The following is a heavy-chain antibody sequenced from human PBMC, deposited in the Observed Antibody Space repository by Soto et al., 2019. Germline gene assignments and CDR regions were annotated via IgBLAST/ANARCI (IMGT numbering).Heavy chain of an antibody. CDR2: IYYSGST. CDR3: ARDRRGGYYDFWSGYVGYYYGMDV. J-gene: IGHJ6*02. Sequence: TLSLTCTVSGGSISSGDYYWSWIRQPPGKGLEWIGYIYYSGSTYYNPSLKSRVTISVDTSKNQFSLKLSSVTAADTAVYYCARDRRGGYYDFWSGYVGYYYGMDVWGQGTTVTVSS. CDR1: GGSISSGDYY. D-gene: IGHD3-3*01. V-gene: IGHV4-30-4*01.